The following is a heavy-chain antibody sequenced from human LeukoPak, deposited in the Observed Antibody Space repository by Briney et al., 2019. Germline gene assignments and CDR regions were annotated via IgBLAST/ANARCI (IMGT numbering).Heavy chain of an antibody. J-gene: IGHJ6*02. CDR1: GFTFSGYG. CDR3: ARDDVVVTAIRKRYGMDV. D-gene: IGHD2-21*02. Sequence: PGGSLRLSCAASGFTFSGYGMHWVRQAPGKGLEWVAVISYDGSNAYYADSVRGRFTISRDDSKNTLYLQMSSLRAEDTAVYYCARDDVVVTAIRKRYGMDVWGQGTTVTVSS. CDR2: ISYDGSNA. V-gene: IGHV3-30*03.